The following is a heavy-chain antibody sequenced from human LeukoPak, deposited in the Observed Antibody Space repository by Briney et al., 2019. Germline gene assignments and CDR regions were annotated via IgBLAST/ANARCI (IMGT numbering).Heavy chain of an antibody. CDR3: ANSRTNPPYYYDSSGPDY. D-gene: IGHD3-22*01. CDR2: ISGGGGNT. V-gene: IGHV3-23*01. CDR1: GFTFAGHA. J-gene: IGHJ4*02. Sequence: GGSLRLSCAASGFTFAGHAMIWVRQAPGGGLEWVSSISGGGGNTYYADSVKGRFTISRVNSKNTLYLQMNSLRAEDTAVYYCANSRTNPPYYYDSSGPDYWGQGTLVTVSS.